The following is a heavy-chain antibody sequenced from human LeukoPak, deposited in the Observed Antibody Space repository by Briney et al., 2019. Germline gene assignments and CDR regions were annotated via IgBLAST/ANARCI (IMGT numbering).Heavy chain of an antibody. J-gene: IGHJ6*03. D-gene: IGHD3-10*01. CDR2: IYYSGST. CDR3: ARVTGSFYYYYYMDV. CDR1: GGSISSSSYY. Sequence: SETLSLTCTVSGGSISSSSYYWGWIRQPPGKGLEWIGSIYYSGSTYYNPSLKSRVTISVDTSKNQFSLKLTSVTAADTAVHYCARVTGSFYYYYYMDVWGEGTTVTVSS. V-gene: IGHV4-39*07.